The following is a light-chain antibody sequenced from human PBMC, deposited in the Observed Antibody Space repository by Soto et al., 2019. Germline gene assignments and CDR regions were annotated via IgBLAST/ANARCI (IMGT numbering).Light chain of an antibody. V-gene: IGKV3-15*01. J-gene: IGKJ1*01. CDR1: QSVRSN. CDR2: GAS. Sequence: EIVMTQSPATLSLSPGERPTLPCRASQSVRSNLAWYHQKPGQAPRLLIYGASTRATGIPARFSGSGSGTEFTLTISSLQSEDFAVYYCQQYNNWPPWTFGQGTKVEIK. CDR3: QQYNNWPPWT.